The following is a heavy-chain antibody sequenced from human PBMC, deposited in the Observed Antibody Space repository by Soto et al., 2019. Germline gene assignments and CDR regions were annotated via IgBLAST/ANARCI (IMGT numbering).Heavy chain of an antibody. Sequence: QVQLVQSGAEVKKPGASVKVSCKASGYTFTGYYMHWVRQAPGQGLEWMGWINPNSGGTNYAQKFQGWVTMTRDTSISTAYMELGRLRSDDTAVYYCARGHPIGYSYGDYYGMDVWGQGTTVTVSS. J-gene: IGHJ6*02. CDR2: INPNSGGT. D-gene: IGHD5-18*01. V-gene: IGHV1-2*04. CDR1: GYTFTGYY. CDR3: ARGHPIGYSYGDYYGMDV.